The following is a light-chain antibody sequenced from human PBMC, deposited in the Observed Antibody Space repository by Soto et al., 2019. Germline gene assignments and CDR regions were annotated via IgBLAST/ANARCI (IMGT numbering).Light chain of an antibody. V-gene: IGLV2-8*01. CDR1: SSDVGDYNY. J-gene: IGLJ2*01. CDR2: EVS. Sequence: QSALTQPPSASGTPGQSVTIPCTGTSSDVGDYNYVSWYQQHPGKAPKLMIYEVSRRPSGVPDRFSGSKSGNTASLTVSGLQADDEADYYCSSNAGSNNLVFGGGTKLTVL. CDR3: SSNAGSNNLV.